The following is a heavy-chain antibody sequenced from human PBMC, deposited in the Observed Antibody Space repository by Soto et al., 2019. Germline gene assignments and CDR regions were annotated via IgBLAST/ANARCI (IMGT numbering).Heavy chain of an antibody. D-gene: IGHD6-13*01. Sequence: EVQLLESGGGLVQPGGSLRLSCAASGFTFSTYGMSWVRQAPGKGLEWVSVMSGSGDNTYYADSVKGRFTMSRDTSKNTLYLQMNSLRAEDTAIYYCARSGLGRSGSWLANWFDLWGQGTLVTVSS. V-gene: IGHV3-23*01. CDR1: GFTFSTYG. J-gene: IGHJ5*02. CDR3: ARSGLGRSGSWLANWFDL. CDR2: MSGSGDNT.